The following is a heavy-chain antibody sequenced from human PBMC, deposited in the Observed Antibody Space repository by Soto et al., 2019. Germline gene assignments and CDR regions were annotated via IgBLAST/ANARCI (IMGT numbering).Heavy chain of an antibody. CDR2: IIPIFGTA. D-gene: IGHD2-2*01. J-gene: IGHJ6*02. V-gene: IGHV1-69*13. CDR1: GGTFSSYA. CDR3: ARDHKTYQLLNYYYYSGIDV. Sequence: GASVKVSCKASGGTFSSYAISWVRQAPGQGLEWMGGIIPIFGTANYAQKFQGRVTITADESTSTAYMELSSLRSEDTAVYYCARDHKTYQLLNYYYYSGIDVWGQGTTVTVSS.